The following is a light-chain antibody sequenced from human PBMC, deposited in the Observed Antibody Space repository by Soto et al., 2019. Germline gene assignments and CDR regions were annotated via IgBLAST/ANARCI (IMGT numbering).Light chain of an antibody. J-gene: IGKJ4*01. CDR3: QQYGSYPLT. CDR2: DAS. Sequence: DIQMTQSPSTLSASVGDRVTITCRASQSISSSLAWYQQKPGKAPKLLIYDASSLESGVPPRFSGSGSGTEFTLTTSSLQPDDFATYYCQQYGSYPLTFGGGAKVEIK. CDR1: QSISSS. V-gene: IGKV1-5*01.